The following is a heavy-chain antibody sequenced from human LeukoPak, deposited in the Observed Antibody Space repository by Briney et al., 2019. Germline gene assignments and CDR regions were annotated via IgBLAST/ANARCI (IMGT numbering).Heavy chain of an antibody. CDR2: ISYSGNTT. CDR1: GFSFSSYA. D-gene: IGHD2-8*01. J-gene: IGHJ4*02. Sequence: GGSLRLSCAASGFSFSSYAMSWVRQAPGKGLEWVSGISYSGNTTYYADSVKGRFTISIDNSRNTLYLQMYSLRADDTAVYYCAKVKWRRYYFDYWGQGTLVTVSS. V-gene: IGHV3-23*01. CDR3: AKVKWRRYYFDY.